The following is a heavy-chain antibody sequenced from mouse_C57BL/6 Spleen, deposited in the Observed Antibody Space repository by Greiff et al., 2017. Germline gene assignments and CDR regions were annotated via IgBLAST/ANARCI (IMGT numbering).Heavy chain of an antibody. CDR3: SRKTVVANYYAMDY. CDR1: GFSLTSYA. V-gene: IGHV2-9-1*01. CDR2: IWTGGGT. D-gene: IGHD1-1*01. Sequence: QVQLKESGPGLVAPSQSLSITCTVSGFSLTSYAISWVRQPPGKGLEWLGVIWTGGGTNYNSALKSRLSISKDNSKSQVFLKIDSLQTDDTARYYWSRKTVVANYYAMDYWGQRKSDTVSS. J-gene: IGHJ4*01.